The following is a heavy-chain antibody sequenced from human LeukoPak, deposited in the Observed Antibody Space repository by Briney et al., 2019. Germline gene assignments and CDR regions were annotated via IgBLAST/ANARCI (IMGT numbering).Heavy chain of an antibody. D-gene: IGHD5-12*01. Sequence: SETLSLTCTVSGGSISSSSYYWGWIRQPPGKGLEWIGSIYYSGSTYYNPSLKSRVTISVDTSKNQFSLKLSSVTAADTAVYYCARDATVATTTYFDYWGQGTLVTVSS. V-gene: IGHV4-39*07. CDR3: ARDATVATTTYFDY. CDR1: GGSISSSSYY. CDR2: IYYSGST. J-gene: IGHJ4*02.